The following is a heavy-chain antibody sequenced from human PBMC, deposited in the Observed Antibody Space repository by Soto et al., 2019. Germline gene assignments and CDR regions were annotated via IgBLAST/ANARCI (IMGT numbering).Heavy chain of an antibody. Sequence: ASVKVSCKASGYTFTRDQIHWVRQAPGQGLEWMGMIDPSGGKTNYAQKFQGRVTMTRDTSTSTVYMALSSLRSEDTAIYFCARVMRSLLSITALDTWGQGTLVTVSS. D-gene: IGHD5-18*01. J-gene: IGHJ5*02. CDR3: ARVMRSLLSITALDT. CDR2: IDPSGGKT. V-gene: IGHV1-46*01. CDR1: GYTFTRDQ.